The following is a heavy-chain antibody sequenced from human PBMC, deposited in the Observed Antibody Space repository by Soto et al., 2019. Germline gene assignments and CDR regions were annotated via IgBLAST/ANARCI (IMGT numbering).Heavy chain of an antibody. J-gene: IGHJ4*02. CDR2: IYHSGST. D-gene: IGHD2-21*01. CDR1: GGSISSSNW. V-gene: IGHV4-4*02. Sequence: QVQLQESGPGLVKPSGTLSLSCAVSGGSISSSNWWSWVRQVPGKGLEWIGEIYHSGSTIYNPSLKRRVTISVDKSTDQFSLRLPSVTAADTAVYYCAKDLRWGYYWGQGTLVTVSS. CDR3: AKDLRWGYY.